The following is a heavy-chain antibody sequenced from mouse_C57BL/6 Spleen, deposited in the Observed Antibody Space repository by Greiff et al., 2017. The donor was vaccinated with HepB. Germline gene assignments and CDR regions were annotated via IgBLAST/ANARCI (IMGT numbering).Heavy chain of an antibody. Sequence: VQLQQPGAELVRPGTSVKLSCKASGYTFTSYWMHWVKQRPGQGLEWIGVIDPSDSYTNYNQKFKGKATLTVDTSSSTAYMQLSSLTSEDSAVYYCAREGNGNYEDWFAYWGQGTLVTVSA. V-gene: IGHV1-59*01. D-gene: IGHD2-1*01. CDR1: GYTFTSYW. J-gene: IGHJ3*01. CDR3: AREGNGNYEDWFAY. CDR2: IDPSDSYT.